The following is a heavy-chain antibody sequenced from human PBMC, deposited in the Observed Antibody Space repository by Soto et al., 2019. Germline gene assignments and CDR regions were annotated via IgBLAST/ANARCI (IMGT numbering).Heavy chain of an antibody. CDR1: GYTFINYH. D-gene: IGHD5-12*01. V-gene: IGHV1-18*01. J-gene: IGHJ4*02. CDR3: AKAPRGEMATD. CDR2: INTYNGMT. Sequence: QVQLVQSGGEVKKPGASVTVSCKASGYTFINYHITWVRQAPGQGLEWMAWINTYNGMTDYAQKCQGRVTMTRDTSTSTAYMELRNLGSDDTAVYFCAKAPRGEMATDWGQGTLVTVSS.